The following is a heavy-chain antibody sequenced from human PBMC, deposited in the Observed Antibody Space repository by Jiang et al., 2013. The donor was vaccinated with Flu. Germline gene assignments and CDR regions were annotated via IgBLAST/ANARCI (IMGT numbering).Heavy chain of an antibody. CDR3: ATYDFSTGDNRFDP. D-gene: IGHD3-3*01. Sequence: GPGLVKPSETLSLTCTISGGSISTYFWTWIRQPPGKGLEWIGYIYYSGNVNYNPSLKSRVTISIDTSKNQVSLKLSSVTAADTAVYYCATYDFSTGDNRFDPWGQGTLVTVSS. CDR2: IYYSGNV. J-gene: IGHJ5*02. CDR1: GGSISTYF. V-gene: IGHV4-59*01.